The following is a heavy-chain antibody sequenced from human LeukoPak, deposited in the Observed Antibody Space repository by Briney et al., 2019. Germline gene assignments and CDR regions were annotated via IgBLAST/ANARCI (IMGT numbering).Heavy chain of an antibody. V-gene: IGHV1-69*04. D-gene: IGHD3-10*01. CDR1: GGTFSSYA. J-gene: IGHJ4*02. CDR2: IIPILGIA. Sequence: SVKVSCKASGGTFSSYAISWVRQAPGQGLEWMGRIIPILGIANYAQKFQGRVTITADKSTSTAYMELSSLRSEDTAVYYCARAITMVRGVIINRPHLDYWGQGTLVTVSS. CDR3: ARAITMVRGVIINRPHLDY.